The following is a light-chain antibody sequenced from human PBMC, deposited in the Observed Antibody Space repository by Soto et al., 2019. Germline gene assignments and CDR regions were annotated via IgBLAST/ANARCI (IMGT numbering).Light chain of an antibody. V-gene: IGKV1-39*01. CDR3: QQSYITPPIT. Sequence: DIQMTQSPSSLSASVGDRVTITCQASQYIDKFLNWYQHKPGKAPKLLINAASNLRSGVPSRFSGSGSGTDFTLTIDGLQPEDFAVYYCQQSYITPPITFGQGTRLEIK. CDR2: AAS. J-gene: IGKJ5*01. CDR1: QYIDKF.